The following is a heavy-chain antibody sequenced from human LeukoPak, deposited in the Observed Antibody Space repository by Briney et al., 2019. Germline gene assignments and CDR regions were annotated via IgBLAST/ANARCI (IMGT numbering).Heavy chain of an antibody. J-gene: IGHJ3*01. CDR2: IGASGADT. Sequence: PGGSLRLSCADSGFTFTNYAMTWVRQAPGKGLEWVSVIGASGADTYYSDSVKGRFTVSRDNSQNTLFLHMSSLRAEDTAVYFCARRPRDTSGYYLGAFHDWGQGTTVTVSS. CDR1: GFTFTNYA. D-gene: IGHD3-22*01. CDR3: ARRPRDTSGYYLGAFHD. V-gene: IGHV3-23*01.